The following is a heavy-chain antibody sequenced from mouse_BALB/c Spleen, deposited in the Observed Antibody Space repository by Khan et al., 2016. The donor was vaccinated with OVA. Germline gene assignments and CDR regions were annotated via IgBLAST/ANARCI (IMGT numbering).Heavy chain of an antibody. CDR2: IDPFNADT. J-gene: IGHJ3*01. Sequence: VQLQQSGPELMKPGASVKISCKASGYSFTSYYMHWMKQSHGKSLEWIGYIDPFNADTDYNQKFKGKATLTVDKSSNTAYMHLTSLTSEDSAVYYCARVTFAYWGQGTLVTVSA. CDR3: ARVTFAY. D-gene: IGHD2-13*01. CDR1: GYSFTSYY. V-gene: IGHV1S135*01.